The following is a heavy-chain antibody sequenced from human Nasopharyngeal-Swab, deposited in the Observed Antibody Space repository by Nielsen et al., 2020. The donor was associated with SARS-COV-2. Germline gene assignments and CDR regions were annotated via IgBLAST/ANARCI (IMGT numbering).Heavy chain of an antibody. Sequence: GGSLRPSCAASGITFSRYWMSWVRQAPGKGLEWVANIKQDGSEKYYVDSVKGRFTISRDDAKNSLYLQMNSLRAEDTAVYYCARGPGSWYSLDYWGQGTLVTVSS. CDR3: ARGPGSWYSLDY. D-gene: IGHD6-13*01. CDR2: IKQDGSEK. J-gene: IGHJ4*02. CDR1: GITFSRYW. V-gene: IGHV3-7*01.